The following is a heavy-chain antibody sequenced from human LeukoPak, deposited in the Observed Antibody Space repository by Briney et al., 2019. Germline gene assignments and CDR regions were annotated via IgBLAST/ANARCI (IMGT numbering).Heavy chain of an antibody. CDR2: ISGSGGST. V-gene: IGHV3-23*01. CDR3: TTDRMWLYIDL. CDR1: GFTFSSYA. D-gene: IGHD3-22*01. Sequence: GGSLRLSCAASGFTFSSYAMSWVRQAPGKGLEWVSAISGSGGSTYYADSVKGRFTISKANSENTVYLQMNSLRAEDTAVYYCTTDRMWLYIDLWGQGTLVTVSS. J-gene: IGHJ5*02.